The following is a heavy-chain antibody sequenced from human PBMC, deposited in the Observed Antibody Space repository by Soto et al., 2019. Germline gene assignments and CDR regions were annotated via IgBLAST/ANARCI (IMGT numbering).Heavy chain of an antibody. Sequence: SGTLSLTCAVSGGSISSGGYSWSWIRQPPGKGLEWIGEINHSGSTNYNPSLKSRVTISVDTSKNQFSLKLSSVTAADTAVYYCARGPRGXMIVVVLPGKNYYGMDVWGQGTTVTVSS. CDR2: INHSGST. J-gene: IGHJ6*01. D-gene: IGHD3-22*01. CDR3: ARGPRGXMIVVVLPGKNYYGMDV. V-gene: IGHV4-30-2*01. CDR1: GGSISSGGYS.